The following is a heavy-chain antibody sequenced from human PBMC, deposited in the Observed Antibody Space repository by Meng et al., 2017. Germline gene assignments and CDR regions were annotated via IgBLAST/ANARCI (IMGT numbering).Heavy chain of an antibody. J-gene: IGHJ4*02. Sequence: SVKVSCKASGYIFTNYGISWVRQAPGQGLEWMGGIIPIFGTANYAQKFQGRVTITTDESTSTAYMELSSLRSEDTAVYYCARGSGPGRDILTGPLDYWGQGTLVTVSS. CDR2: IIPIFGTA. V-gene: IGHV1-69*05. D-gene: IGHD3-9*01. CDR3: ARGSGPGRDILTGPLDY. CDR1: GYIFTNYG.